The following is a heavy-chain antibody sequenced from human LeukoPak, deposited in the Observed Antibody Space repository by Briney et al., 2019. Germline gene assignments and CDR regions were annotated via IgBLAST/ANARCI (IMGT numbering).Heavy chain of an antibody. Sequence: SGGSLRLSCAASGFPFTDYYMTWIRQAPGIGLEWISYISRSGITINYADSVKGRFTISRDNAKNSLYLQMHSLRAEDSAVYYCARDVSPPYGGNSFSFDSWGQGSLVTVSS. J-gene: IGHJ4*02. CDR1: GFPFTDYY. V-gene: IGHV3-11*04. CDR3: ARDVSPPYGGNSFSFDS. CDR2: ISRSGITI. D-gene: IGHD4-23*01.